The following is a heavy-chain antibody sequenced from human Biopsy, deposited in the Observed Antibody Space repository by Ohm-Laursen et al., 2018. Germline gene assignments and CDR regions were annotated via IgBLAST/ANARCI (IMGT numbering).Heavy chain of an antibody. J-gene: IGHJ5*02. CDR2: IYNSETT. CDR1: GDSISTSTTYY. V-gene: IGHV4-39*01. Sequence: TLSLTCTVSGDSISTSTTYYWAWLRQPPGKGLEWIGSIYNSETTFYNPSLKSRVPISVDTSTNQFSLKVSSVTAADTALYYCARHPTGFWFDPWGHGTLVTVSS. CDR3: ARHPTGFWFDP.